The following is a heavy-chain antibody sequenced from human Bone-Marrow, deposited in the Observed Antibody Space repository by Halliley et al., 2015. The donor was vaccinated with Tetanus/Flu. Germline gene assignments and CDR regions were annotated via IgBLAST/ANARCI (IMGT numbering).Heavy chain of an antibody. Sequence: QLVQSGAEVKKPGESLKISCKASGYTFTNYWIDWVRQMPGKGLEWMGIIYPGDSDARYSPSLEGQITISADNSIGTAYLQLHSLKASDTVMYYCARHGDDSGSYLYYFYGMDVWGQGTTVTVSS. CDR3: ARHGDDSGSYLYYFYGMDV. CDR2: IYPGDSDA. V-gene: IGHV5-51*01. CDR1: GYTFTNYW. J-gene: IGHJ6*02. D-gene: IGHD1-26*01.